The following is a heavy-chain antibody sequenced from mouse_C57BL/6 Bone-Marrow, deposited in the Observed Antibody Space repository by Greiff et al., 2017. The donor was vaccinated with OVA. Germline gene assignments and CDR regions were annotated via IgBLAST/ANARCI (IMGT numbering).Heavy chain of an antibody. CDR1: GYAFSSSW. D-gene: IGHD2-4*01. Sequence: VQLQQSGPELVKPGASVKLSCKASGYAFSSSWMNWVQQRPGKGLEWIGRIYPGDGDTYYNGKFKGKATLTADKSSSTAYMQLSSLTSEDSAVYICARAYDYGYAMDDWGQGTSVTVSS. CDR2: IYPGDGDT. J-gene: IGHJ4*01. CDR3: ARAYDYGYAMDD. V-gene: IGHV1-82*01.